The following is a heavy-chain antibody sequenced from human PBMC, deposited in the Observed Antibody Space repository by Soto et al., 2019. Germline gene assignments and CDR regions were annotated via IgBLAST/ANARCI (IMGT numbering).Heavy chain of an antibody. CDR1: GFTFSSYA. CDR2: ISYDGSNK. D-gene: IGHD3-9*01. CDR3: ASGPYYDILTGYPQQTNFDY. J-gene: IGHJ4*02. Sequence: SGGSLRLSCAASGFTFSSYAMHWVRQAPGKGLEWVAVISYDGSNKYYADSVKGRFTISRDSSKNTLYLQMDSLRAEDTAVYYCASGPYYDILTGYPQQTNFDYWGQGTLVTVSS. V-gene: IGHV3-30-3*01.